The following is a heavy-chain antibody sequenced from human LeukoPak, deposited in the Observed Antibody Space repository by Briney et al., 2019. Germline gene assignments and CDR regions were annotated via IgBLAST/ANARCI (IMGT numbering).Heavy chain of an antibody. D-gene: IGHD2-21*01. Sequence: GGSLRLSCEASGFTFTNYAMSWVRQAPGKGLEWVSFISGNGGNTYYADSVKGRFTISRDNSKNSLYLQMNSLRADDTAVYYCARCGGDTCYSRPPDQWGQGTLVTVSS. V-gene: IGHV3-23*01. CDR2: ISGNGGNT. CDR1: GFTFTNYA. J-gene: IGHJ4*02. CDR3: ARCGGDTCYSRPPDQ.